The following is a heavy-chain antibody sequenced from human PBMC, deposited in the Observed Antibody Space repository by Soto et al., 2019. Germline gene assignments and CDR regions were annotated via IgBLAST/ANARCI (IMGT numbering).Heavy chain of an antibody. CDR2: IRSKAYGGST. CDR1: GFTFGDYA. D-gene: IGHD3-16*01. V-gene: IGHV3-49*04. CDR3: TRWGTSPLLEY. Sequence: GGSLRLSCTASGFTFGDYAMSWVRQAPGKGLEWVGFIRSKAYGGSTEYAASVKGRFTISRDDCKRIADLPMTSPKTEDTAVDYSTRWGTSPLLEYWGQGTLVTVSS. J-gene: IGHJ4*02.